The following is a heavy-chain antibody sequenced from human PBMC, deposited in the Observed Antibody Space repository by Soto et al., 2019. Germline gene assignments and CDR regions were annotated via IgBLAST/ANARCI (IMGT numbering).Heavy chain of an antibody. V-gene: IGHV4-39*01. CDR2: IYYSGST. Sequence: GSLRLSCTVSGGSISSSSYYWGWIRQPPGKGLEWIGSIYYSGSTYYNPSLKSRVTISVDTSKNQFSLKLSSVTAADTAVYYCARRMAGGSYWYFDLWGRGTLVTVSS. CDR3: ARRMAGGSYWYFDL. D-gene: IGHD6-19*01. J-gene: IGHJ2*01. CDR1: GGSISSSSYY.